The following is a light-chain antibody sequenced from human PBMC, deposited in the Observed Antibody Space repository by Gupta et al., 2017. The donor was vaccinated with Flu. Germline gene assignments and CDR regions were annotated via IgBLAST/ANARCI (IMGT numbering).Light chain of an antibody. J-gene: IGKJ5*01. Sequence: DILLTQSPSSLPASVGDRATITCRASQNIGISLNWYQQRPGQAPTLLIYAASNLQSGVPSRFRGSGSGTSFTLTIAGLQPEDFATYHCQQTYVSPFTFGQGTRLDI. CDR2: AAS. CDR3: QQTYVSPFT. V-gene: IGKV1-39*01. CDR1: QNIGIS.